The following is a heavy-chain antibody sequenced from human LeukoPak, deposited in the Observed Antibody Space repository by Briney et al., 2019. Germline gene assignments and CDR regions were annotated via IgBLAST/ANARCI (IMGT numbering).Heavy chain of an antibody. CDR3: ARLRVAMVRGVPYFDS. CDR2: ISDSGKT. Sequence: PSETLSLTCTVSGASITSNDYSWSWIRQPPGKGLEWIGMISDSGKTYFNPSLKSRVTISADTSKNQFSLRQTSLTAADTAVYYCARLRVAMVRGVPYFDSWGQGALATVSS. D-gene: IGHD3-10*01. CDR1: GASITSNDYS. J-gene: IGHJ4*02. V-gene: IGHV4-39*01.